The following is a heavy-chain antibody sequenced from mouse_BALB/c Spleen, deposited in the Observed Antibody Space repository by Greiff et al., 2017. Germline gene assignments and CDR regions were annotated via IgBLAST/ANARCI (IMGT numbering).Heavy chain of an antibody. CDR1: GFTFIDFY. J-gene: IGHJ4*01. CDR3: ARDAYGNYAMDY. Sequence: DVKLVESGGGLVQPGGSLRLSCATSGFTFIDFYMEWVRQPPGKRLEWIAASRNKANDYTTEYSASVKGRFIVSRDTSQSILYLQMNALRAEDTAIYYCARDAYGNYAMDYWGQGTSVTVSS. CDR2: SRNKANDYTT. D-gene: IGHD2-1*01. V-gene: IGHV7-1*02.